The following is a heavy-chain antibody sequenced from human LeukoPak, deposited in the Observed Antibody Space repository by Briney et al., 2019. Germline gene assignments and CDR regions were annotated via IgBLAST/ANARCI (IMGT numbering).Heavy chain of an antibody. V-gene: IGHV3-23*01. CDR2: ISGSGGST. CDR1: GFTFSSYA. CDR3: AKGDSSIAARLYFDY. J-gene: IGHJ4*02. Sequence: PGGSLRLSCAASGFTFSSYAMSWVRQAPGKGLEWVSAISGSGGSTYYADSVKGRFTISRDNSKNTLYLQVNSLRAEDTAVYYCAKGDSSIAARLYFDYWGQGTLVTVSS. D-gene: IGHD6-6*01.